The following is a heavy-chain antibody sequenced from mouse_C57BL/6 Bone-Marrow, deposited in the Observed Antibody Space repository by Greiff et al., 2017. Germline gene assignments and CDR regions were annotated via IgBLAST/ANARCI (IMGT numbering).Heavy chain of an antibody. J-gene: IGHJ3*01. CDR3: AWGYYYGSSPAWFAY. Sequence: EVQLQQSGAELVRPGASVKLSCTASGFNIKDDYMHWVKQRPEQGLAWIGWIDPENGDTEYASKFQGKATITADTSSNTAYLQLSSLTSEDSAVYYCAWGYYYGSSPAWFAYWGQGTLVTVSA. D-gene: IGHD1-1*01. CDR2: IDPENGDT. V-gene: IGHV14-4*01. CDR1: GFNIKDDY.